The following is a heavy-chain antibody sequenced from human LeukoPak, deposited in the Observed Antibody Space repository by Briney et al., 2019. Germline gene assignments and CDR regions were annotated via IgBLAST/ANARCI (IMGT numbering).Heavy chain of an antibody. D-gene: IGHD3-10*01. J-gene: IGHJ4*02. V-gene: IGHV4-4*02. CDR3: ARDRGEAGPFGELLWGVFDY. CDR1: GGSISSSNW. Sequence: PSGTLSLTCAVSGGSISSSNWWSWVRQPPGKGLEWIGEIYHSGSTNYNPSLKSRVTISVDKSKNQFSLKLSSVTAADTAVYYCARDRGEAGPFGELLWGVFDYWGQGTLVTVSS. CDR2: IYHSGST.